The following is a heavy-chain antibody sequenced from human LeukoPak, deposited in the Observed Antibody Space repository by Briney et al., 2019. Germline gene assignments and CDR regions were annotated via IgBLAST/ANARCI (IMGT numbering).Heavy chain of an antibody. V-gene: IGHV3-21*01. Sequence: GRSLRLSCAASGFTFSSYSMNWVRQAPGRGLEWVSSISSSSSYIYYADSVKGRFTISRDNAKNSLYLQMNSLRAEDTAVYYCARNSPADAALSDYWGQGTLVTVSS. D-gene: IGHD2/OR15-2a*01. CDR1: GFTFSSYS. CDR3: ARNSPADAALSDY. CDR2: ISSSSSYI. J-gene: IGHJ4*02.